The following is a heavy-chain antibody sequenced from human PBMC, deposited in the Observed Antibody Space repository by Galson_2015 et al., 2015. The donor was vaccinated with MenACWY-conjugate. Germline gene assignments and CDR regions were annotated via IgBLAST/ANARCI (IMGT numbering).Heavy chain of an antibody. J-gene: IGHJ4*01. CDR3: AGDRGHSAGDC. V-gene: IGHV3-7*01. D-gene: IGHD3-10*01. Sequence: SLRLSCAASGFTFSNYWMSWVRQAPGKGLEWVANIKQDGSEKYYVDSVKGRFTISRDNAKNSLYLQMNSLRAEDTAVYYCAGDRGHSAGDCWGQGTLVPLSS. CDR1: GFTFSNYW. CDR2: IKQDGSEK.